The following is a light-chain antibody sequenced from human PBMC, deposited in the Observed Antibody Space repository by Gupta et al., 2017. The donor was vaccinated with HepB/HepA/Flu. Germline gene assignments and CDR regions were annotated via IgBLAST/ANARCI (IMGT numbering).Light chain of an antibody. CDR1: SSNIGDNH. CDR2: RHN. CDR3: AVWDDSLRGML. V-gene: IGLV1-47*01. Sequence: QSMLTQPPSASGPPGQSVTISCSGGSSNIGDNHVYWYQQFPGTTPKLLIYRHNQRTSGVPDRFSAFKSGTSASLAISGLRAEDEAGYYCAVWDDSLRGMLFGGGTKLTVL. J-gene: IGLJ2*01.